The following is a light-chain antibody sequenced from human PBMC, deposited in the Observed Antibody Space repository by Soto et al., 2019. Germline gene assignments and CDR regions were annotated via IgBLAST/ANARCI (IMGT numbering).Light chain of an antibody. CDR1: QSVSSNS. Sequence: EIGLTQSPGTLSFSPGEGATLSCRASQSVSSNSLAWYQQKPGQAPRLLIYGASSRATGIPDRFSGSGSGTDFTLTISRLEPEDFAVYYCQQYDSSWTFGQGTKVDIK. CDR3: QQYDSSWT. CDR2: GAS. J-gene: IGKJ1*01. V-gene: IGKV3-20*01.